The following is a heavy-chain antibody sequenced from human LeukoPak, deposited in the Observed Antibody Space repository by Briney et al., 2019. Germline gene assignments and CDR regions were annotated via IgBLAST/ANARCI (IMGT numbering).Heavy chain of an antibody. D-gene: IGHD4-11*01. Sequence: SETLSLTCAVSGYSISSGYYWGWIRQPPGKGLEWIGSIYHSGSTYYNPSLKSRVTISVDTSKNQFSLKPSSVTAADTAVYYCARRTVTTSYFDYWGQGTLATVSS. CDR3: ARRTVTTSYFDY. CDR2: IYHSGST. J-gene: IGHJ4*02. CDR1: GYSISSGYY. V-gene: IGHV4-38-2*01.